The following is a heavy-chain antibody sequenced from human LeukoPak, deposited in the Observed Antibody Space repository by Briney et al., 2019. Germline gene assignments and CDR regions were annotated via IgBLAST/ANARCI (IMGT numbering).Heavy chain of an antibody. CDR3: AREDGYNTMND. J-gene: IGHJ4*02. Sequence: GGSLRLSCAASGFTFSSYWMTWVRQAPGKGPEFVANINQDGSEKKYVDSLKGRFTISRDNAKNPVFLQINSLRAEDTAVYYCAREDGYNTMNDWGQGTLVTVSS. CDR1: GFTFSSYW. CDR2: INQDGSEK. D-gene: IGHD5-24*01. V-gene: IGHV3-7*01.